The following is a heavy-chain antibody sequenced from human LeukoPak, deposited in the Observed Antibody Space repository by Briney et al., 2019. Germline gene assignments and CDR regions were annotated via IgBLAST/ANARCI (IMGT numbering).Heavy chain of an antibody. CDR3: ARDFGIGSGPAGFDY. V-gene: IGHV1-18*01. Sequence: ASVKVSCKASGYTFISYGISWVRQAPGQGLEWMGWISAYNGNTNYAQKLQGRVTMTTDTSTSTANMELRSLRSDDTAVYYCARDFGIGSGPAGFDYWGQGTLVTVSS. J-gene: IGHJ4*02. CDR2: ISAYNGNT. CDR1: GYTFISYG. D-gene: IGHD2-15*01.